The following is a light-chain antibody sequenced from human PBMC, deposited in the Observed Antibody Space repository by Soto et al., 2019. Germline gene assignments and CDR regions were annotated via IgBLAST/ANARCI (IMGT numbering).Light chain of an antibody. CDR3: QQFNSYPHT. V-gene: IGKV1-13*02. J-gene: IGKJ2*01. CDR2: DAS. Sequence: AIPLTQSPSSLSASVGDRVTITCRASQGISSALAWYQQKPGKAPKLLIYDASSLESGVPSRFSGSGSGTDFTLNISSLQPEDFATYYCQQFNSYPHTFGQGTKLEIK. CDR1: QGISSA.